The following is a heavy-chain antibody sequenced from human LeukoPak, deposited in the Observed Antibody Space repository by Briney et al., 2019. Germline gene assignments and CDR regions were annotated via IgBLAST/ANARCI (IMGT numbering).Heavy chain of an antibody. CDR1: GFTFTSSA. D-gene: IGHD2-15*01. Sequence: GASVKVSCKASGFTFTSSAGQWVRQARGQRLEWIGWIVVGSGNTNYAQKFQERVTITRDMSTSTAYMELSSLRSEDTAVYYCAADAQVVMDVWGQGTTVTVSS. V-gene: IGHV1-58*01. CDR3: AADAQVVMDV. CDR2: IVVGSGNT. J-gene: IGHJ6*02.